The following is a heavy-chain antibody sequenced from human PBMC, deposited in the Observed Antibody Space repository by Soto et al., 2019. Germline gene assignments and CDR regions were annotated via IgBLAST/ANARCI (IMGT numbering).Heavy chain of an antibody. CDR3: ASRGGGFDY. CDR1: GGSISSSNW. D-gene: IGHD3-16*01. Sequence: QVQLQESGPGLVKPSGTLSLTCDVSGGSISSSNWWRWVRQPPGKGLEWIGEIYHRGNTNYNPSHKSRVTIAVDKSKHRFCLELSFLSAADPAVCCCASRGGGFDYWGQGSLVTVSS. CDR2: IYHRGNT. J-gene: IGHJ4*02. V-gene: IGHV4-4*01.